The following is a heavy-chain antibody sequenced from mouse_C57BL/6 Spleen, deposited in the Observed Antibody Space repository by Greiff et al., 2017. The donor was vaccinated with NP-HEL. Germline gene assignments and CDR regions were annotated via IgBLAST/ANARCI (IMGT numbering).Heavy chain of an antibody. J-gene: IGHJ2*01. CDR1: GYAFSSYW. V-gene: IGHV1-80*01. CDR3: ARRTTVVEPLGFDY. CDR2: IYPGDGDT. D-gene: IGHD1-1*01. Sequence: QVQLQQSGAELVKPGASVKISCKASGYAFSSYWMNWVKQRPGKGLEWIGQIYPGDGDTNYNGKFKGKATLTADKSSSTAYMQLSSLTSEDSAVYFCARRTTVVEPLGFDYWGQGTTLTVSS.